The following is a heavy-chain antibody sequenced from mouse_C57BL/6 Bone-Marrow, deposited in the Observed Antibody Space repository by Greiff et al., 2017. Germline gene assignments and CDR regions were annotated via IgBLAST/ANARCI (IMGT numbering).Heavy chain of an antibody. V-gene: IGHV1-59*01. CDR2: IDPSDSYT. Sequence: QVQLKQPGAELVRPGTSVKLSCKASGYTFTSYWMHWVKQRPGQGLEWIGVIDPSDSYTNYNQKFKGKATLTVDTSSSTAYMQLSSLTSEDSAVYYCARTPIYYGTSYWGQGTTLTVSS. CDR1: GYTFTSYW. D-gene: IGHD2-1*01. J-gene: IGHJ2*01. CDR3: ARTPIYYGTSY.